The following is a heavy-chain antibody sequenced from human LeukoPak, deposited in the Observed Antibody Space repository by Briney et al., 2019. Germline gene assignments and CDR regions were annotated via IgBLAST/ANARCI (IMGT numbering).Heavy chain of an antibody. V-gene: IGHV3-30*03. CDR2: ISYDGSNK. CDR1: GFTFSSYG. CDR3: ARPYYDSSGYRFDY. J-gene: IGHJ4*02. Sequence: PGGSLRLSCAASGFTFSSYGMHWVRQAPGKGLEWVAVISYDGSNKYYADSVKGRFTISRDNPKNTLYLQMSSLRAEDTAVYYCARPYYDSSGYRFDYWGQGTLVTVSS. D-gene: IGHD3-22*01.